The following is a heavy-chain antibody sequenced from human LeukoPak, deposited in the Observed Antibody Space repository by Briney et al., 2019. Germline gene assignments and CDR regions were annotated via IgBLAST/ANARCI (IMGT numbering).Heavy chain of an antibody. D-gene: IGHD3-10*01. V-gene: IGHV3-74*01. J-gene: IGHJ3*02. CDR1: GFTFRSFW. CDR2: INGDGSNT. Sequence: TGGSLRLSCAASGFTFRSFWMHWVRQTPGKGLVWVSRINGDGSNTTYADSVKGRFTTSRDTAKNTVYLQMNSLRAEDTAVYYCARGSGSYSGDAFDIWGQGTMVTVSS. CDR3: ARGSGSYSGDAFDI.